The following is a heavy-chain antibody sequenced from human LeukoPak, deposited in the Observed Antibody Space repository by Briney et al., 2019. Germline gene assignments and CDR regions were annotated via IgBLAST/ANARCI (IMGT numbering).Heavy chain of an antibody. CDR1: GFTFSNYA. Sequence: GRSLRLSCAASGFTFSNYAFHWVRQAPAKGLEWVAHISYDGTNKDYPDSVKGRFTVSRDNSKSTLYLQMNSLRAEDTAVYYCARDPSVWGQGTLVTVSS. V-gene: IGHV3-30*04. J-gene: IGHJ4*02. CDR2: ISYDGTNK. CDR3: ARDPSV.